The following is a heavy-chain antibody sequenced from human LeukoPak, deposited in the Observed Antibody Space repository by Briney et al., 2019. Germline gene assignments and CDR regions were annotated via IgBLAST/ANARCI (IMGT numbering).Heavy chain of an antibody. Sequence: PGGSLRLSCAASGFTFSSYAMSWVRQAPGKGLEWVPAISGSGGSTYYADSVKGRFTISRDNAKNSLYLQMSSLRAEDTALYYCASRSSVAASGPGWGQGALVTVSS. D-gene: IGHD2-15*01. CDR1: GFTFSSYA. V-gene: IGHV3-23*01. CDR3: ASRSSVAASGPG. CDR2: ISGSGGST. J-gene: IGHJ4*02.